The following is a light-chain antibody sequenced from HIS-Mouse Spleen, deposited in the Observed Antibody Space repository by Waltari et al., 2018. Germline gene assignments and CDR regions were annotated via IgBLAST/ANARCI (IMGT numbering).Light chain of an antibody. CDR1: NIGSKS. CDR2: DDS. J-gene: IGLJ2*01. V-gene: IGLV3-21*03. CDR3: QVWDSSSDHVV. Sequence: SYVLTQPPSVSVAPGKTARITCGGNNIGSKSVHWYQQKPGQAPVLVVYDDSDRPSGIPERVCGSNSGNTATLTISRVEAGDEAGYYCQVWDSSSDHVVFGGGTKLTVL.